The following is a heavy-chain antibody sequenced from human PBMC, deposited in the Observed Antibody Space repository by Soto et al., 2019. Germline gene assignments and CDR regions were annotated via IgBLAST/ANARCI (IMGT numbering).Heavy chain of an antibody. CDR2: IYYSGST. CDR1: GGSISSSSYY. Sequence: QLQLQESGPGLVKPSETLSLTCTVSGGSISSSSYYWGWIRQPPGKGLEWIGSIYYSGSTYYNPSLKSRVTISVDTSKNQFSLKLSSVTAADTAVYYCARQGREMATITLGLDYWGQGTLVTVSS. D-gene: IGHD5-12*01. J-gene: IGHJ4*02. CDR3: ARQGREMATITLGLDY. V-gene: IGHV4-39*01.